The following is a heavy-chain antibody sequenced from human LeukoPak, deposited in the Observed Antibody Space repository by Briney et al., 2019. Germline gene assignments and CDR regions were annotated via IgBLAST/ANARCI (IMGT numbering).Heavy chain of an antibody. Sequence: GGSLRLSCAASGFTFNNYAMHWVRQAPGRGLEWVSGISGSGTIAPYADSVNGRFTISRDNSKSTVYVQMNRLRAEDTAIYYCVKDGLSVSGTYSWGNMDVWGKGTTVTVSS. CDR2: ISGSGTIA. CDR3: VKDGLSVSGTYSWGNMDV. J-gene: IGHJ6*03. V-gene: IGHV3-23*01. D-gene: IGHD3-10*01. CDR1: GFTFNNYA.